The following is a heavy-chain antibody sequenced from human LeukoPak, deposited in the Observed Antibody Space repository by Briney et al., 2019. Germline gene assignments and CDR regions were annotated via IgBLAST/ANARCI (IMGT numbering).Heavy chain of an antibody. CDR2: IWYDGSNK. Sequence: GGSLRLSCAASGFTFSSYGMHWVRQAPGKGLEWAAVIWYDGSNKYYADSVKGRFTISRDNSKNTLYLQMNSLRAEDTAVYYCARDQVSYSYGYLGFDYWGQGTLVTVSS. CDR1: GFTFSSYG. J-gene: IGHJ4*02. CDR3: ARDQVSYSYGYLGFDY. D-gene: IGHD5-18*01. V-gene: IGHV3-33*01.